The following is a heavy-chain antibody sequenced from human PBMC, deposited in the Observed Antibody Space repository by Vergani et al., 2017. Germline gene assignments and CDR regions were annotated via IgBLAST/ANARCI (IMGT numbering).Heavy chain of an antibody. CDR2: IYYSGST. CDR3: ARVALSTIAAAGTNXFDP. Sequence: QVQLQESGPGLVKPSETLSLTCTVSGGSISSYYWSWIRQPPGKGLEWIGYIYYSGSTNYNPSLKSRVTISVDTSKNQFSLKLSSVTAADTAVYYCARVALSTIAAAGTNXFDPWGQGTLVTVSS. V-gene: IGHV4-59*01. D-gene: IGHD6-13*01. CDR1: GGSISSYY. J-gene: IGHJ5*02.